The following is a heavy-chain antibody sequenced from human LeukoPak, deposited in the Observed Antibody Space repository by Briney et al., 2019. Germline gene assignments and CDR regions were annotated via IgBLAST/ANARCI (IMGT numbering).Heavy chain of an antibody. J-gene: IGHJ3*02. CDR1: GYSFASYW. D-gene: IGHD2-2*01. CDR2: IYPGDSDS. Sequence: GESLKISCKGSGYSFASYWIVWVRQMPGKGLEWMGIIYPGDSDSRYSPSFQGQVTISADNSISTAYLQWSSLKASDTAMYYCARHPWITSFPRGAFDIWGQGTMVTVSS. CDR3: ARHPWITSFPRGAFDI. V-gene: IGHV5-51*01.